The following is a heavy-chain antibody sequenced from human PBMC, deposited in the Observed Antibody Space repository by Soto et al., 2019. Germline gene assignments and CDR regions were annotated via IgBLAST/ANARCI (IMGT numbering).Heavy chain of an antibody. CDR1: GFTFSSSA. V-gene: IGHV3-23*01. D-gene: IGHD3-10*01. J-gene: IGHJ4*02. CDR2: ISGSGGST. Sequence: GGSLRLSCAASGFTFSSSAMSWVRQAPGKGLEWVSAISGSGGSTYYADSVKGRFTISRDNSKNTLYLQMNSLRAEDTAVYYCAKDLYHITTVRGPDYWGQGTLVTVSS. CDR3: AKDLYHITTVRGPDY.